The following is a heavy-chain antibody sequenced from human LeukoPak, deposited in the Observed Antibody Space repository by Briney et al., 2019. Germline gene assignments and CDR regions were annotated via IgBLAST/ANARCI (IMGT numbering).Heavy chain of an antibody. CDR1: GGTFSSYA. V-gene: IGHV1-69*05. Sequence: SVKVSCKASGGTFSSYAISWVRQAPGQGLEWMGGIIPIFGTANYAQKFQGRVTITTDESTSTAYMELRSLRSDDTAVYSRARDQFMTTVTPGEYWGQGTLVTVSS. J-gene: IGHJ4*02. CDR3: ARDQFMTTVTPGEY. D-gene: IGHD4-17*01. CDR2: IIPIFGTA.